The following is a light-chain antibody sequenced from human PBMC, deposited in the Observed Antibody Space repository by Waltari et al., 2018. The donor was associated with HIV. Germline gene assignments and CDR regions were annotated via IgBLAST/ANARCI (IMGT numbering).Light chain of an antibody. J-gene: IGKJ3*01. CDR1: QGIISY. CDR2: AAS. V-gene: IGKV1-9*01. CDR3: QXXNSYPFT. Sequence: DIQLTQSPSFLSASVGDRVTITCRASQGIISYLAWYQQKLGKAPKLLIYAASTLQSGVPSRFSGSGSGTEFTLTISSLQPEDVATYYCQXXNSYPFTFXPGTKVDFK.